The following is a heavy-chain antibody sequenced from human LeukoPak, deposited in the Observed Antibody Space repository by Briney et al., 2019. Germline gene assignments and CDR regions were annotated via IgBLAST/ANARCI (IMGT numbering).Heavy chain of an antibody. Sequence: GASVKVSCKASGYTFSGYYIHWVRRAPGQGLGWMGWINPNSGGTNYAEKFQGRVTMTRDTSISTAYMELSRLRSDDTAVYYCARGRDSGSPYDAFDIWGQGTMVTVSS. V-gene: IGHV1-2*02. CDR1: GYTFSGYY. CDR2: INPNSGGT. D-gene: IGHD1-26*01. J-gene: IGHJ3*02. CDR3: ARGRDSGSPYDAFDI.